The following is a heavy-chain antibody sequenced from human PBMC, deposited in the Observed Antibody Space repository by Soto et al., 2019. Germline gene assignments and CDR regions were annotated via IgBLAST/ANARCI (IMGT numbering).Heavy chain of an antibody. CDR1: GGTFSSYA. D-gene: IGHD5-12*01. Sequence: SVKVSCKASGGTFSSYAISWVRQAPGQGLEWMGGIIPIFGTANYAQKFQGRVTITADESTSAAYMELSSLRSEDTAVYYCATEYSGYESLLFDYWGQGTLVTVSS. J-gene: IGHJ4*02. V-gene: IGHV1-69*13. CDR2: IIPIFGTA. CDR3: ATEYSGYESLLFDY.